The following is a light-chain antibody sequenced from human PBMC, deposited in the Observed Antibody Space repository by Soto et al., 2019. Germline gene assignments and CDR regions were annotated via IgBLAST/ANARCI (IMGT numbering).Light chain of an antibody. V-gene: IGLV2-14*01. CDR3: SAYTSSSPLYV. Sequence: QSALPQPASVSGSPGQSITISCTGTSSDVGGYNYVSWYQQHPGKAPKLMIYDVSNRPSGVSNRFSGSKSGNTASLTISGLQAEDEADSYCSAYTSSSPLYVFGTGTTVTVL. CDR2: DVS. J-gene: IGLJ1*01. CDR1: SSDVGGYNY.